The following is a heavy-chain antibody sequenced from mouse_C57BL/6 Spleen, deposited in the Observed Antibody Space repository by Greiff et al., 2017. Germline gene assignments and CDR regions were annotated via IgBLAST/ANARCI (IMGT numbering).Heavy chain of an antibody. V-gene: IGHV1-69*01. CDR1: GYTFTSYW. J-gene: IGHJ2*01. CDR3: ARGGITTVVPDY. CDR2: IDPSDSYT. D-gene: IGHD1-1*01. Sequence: QVQLQQPGAELVMPGASVKLSCKASGYTFTSYWMHWVKQRPGQGLEWIGEIDPSDSYTNYNQKFKGKSTLTVDKSSSTAYMQLSSLTSEDSAVYYCARGGITTVVPDYWGQGTTLTVSS.